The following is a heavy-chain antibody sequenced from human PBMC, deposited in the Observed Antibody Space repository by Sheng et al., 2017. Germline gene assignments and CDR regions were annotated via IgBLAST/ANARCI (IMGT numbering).Heavy chain of an antibody. J-gene: IGHJ3*02. CDR3: ARAPRFLERAYAFDI. Sequence: QVQLQESGPGLVKPSETLSLTCAVSGYSISSGYYWGWIRQPPGKGLEWIGSIYHSGSTYYNPSLKSRVTISVDTSKNQFSLKLSSVTAADTAVYYCARAPRFLERAYAFDIWGQGTMVTVSS. D-gene: IGHD3-3*01. V-gene: IGHV4-38-2*01. CDR2: IYHSGST. CDR1: GYSISSGYY.